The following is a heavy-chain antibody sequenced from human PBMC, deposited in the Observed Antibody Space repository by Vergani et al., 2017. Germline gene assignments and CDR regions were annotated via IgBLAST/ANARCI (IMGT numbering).Heavy chain of an antibody. J-gene: IGHJ4*02. V-gene: IGHV4-61*02. CDR3: ARGGSAAGYSGPDS. D-gene: IGHD1-26*01. CDR1: GASMSSVGYY. Sequence: QVQLQESGPGLVKPSQTLSLTCTVSGASMSSVGYYWTWIRQSAGKRLEWIGYILGSGTANYNPSFQGRVSMSAATSKNQFSLTLMSVNATDTAVYYCARGGSAAGYSGPDSWGQGTRVTVSS. CDR2: ILGSGTA.